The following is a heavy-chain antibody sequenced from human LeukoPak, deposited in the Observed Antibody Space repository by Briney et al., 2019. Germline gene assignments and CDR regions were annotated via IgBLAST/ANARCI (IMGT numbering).Heavy chain of an antibody. V-gene: IGHV3-21*01. CDR2: ISSSSSYI. CDR1: GFTFSSYS. Sequence: GGSLRLSCAASGFTFSSYSMNWVRQAPGKGLEWVSSISSSSSYIYYADSMKGRFTISRDKAKNSLYLQMNSLRAEDTAVYYCARDRDDFWSGIDYWGQGTLVTVSS. D-gene: IGHD3-3*01. J-gene: IGHJ4*02. CDR3: ARDRDDFWSGIDY.